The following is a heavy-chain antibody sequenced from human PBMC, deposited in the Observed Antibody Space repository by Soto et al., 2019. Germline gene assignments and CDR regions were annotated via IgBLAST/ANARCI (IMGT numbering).Heavy chain of an antibody. J-gene: IGHJ1*01. Sequence: SETLSLTCAVYGGSFSGYYWSWIRQPPGKGLEWIGEINHSGSTNYNPSLKSRVTISVDTSKNQFSLKLTSATAADTAVYFCASPPLLTVQTIEAEFFQHWGQGTLVTVSS. CDR3: ASPPLLTVQTIEAEFFQH. CDR2: INHSGST. V-gene: IGHV4-34*01. CDR1: GGSFSGYY. D-gene: IGHD2-8*01.